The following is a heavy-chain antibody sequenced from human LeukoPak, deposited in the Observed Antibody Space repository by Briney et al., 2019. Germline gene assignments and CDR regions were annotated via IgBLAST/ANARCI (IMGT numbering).Heavy chain of an antibody. V-gene: IGHV4-39*07. D-gene: IGHD3-3*01. CDR2: IYYSGST. Sequence: SETLSLTCTVSGGPISSSSYYWGWIRQPPGKGLEWIGSIYYSGSTYYNPSLKSRVTISVDTSKNQFSLKLSSVTAADTAVYYCASDYDFWSGSPVFYWGQGTLVTVSS. CDR1: GGPISSSSYY. J-gene: IGHJ4*02. CDR3: ASDYDFWSGSPVFY.